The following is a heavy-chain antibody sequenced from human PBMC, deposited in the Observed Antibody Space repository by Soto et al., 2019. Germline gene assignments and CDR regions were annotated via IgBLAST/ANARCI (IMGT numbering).Heavy chain of an antibody. CDR1: GFSLSTSW. CDR2: IMQDGSDT. CDR3: ASKRLYFYGLDV. J-gene: IGHJ6*02. Sequence: EVQLVESGGGLVQPGGSLRLSCTASGFSLSTSWMTWVRQAPGKGLEWVANIMQDGSDTYYVDSVKGRFTISRDNAKNSLYLQMTSLRAEDTAVYYCASKRLYFYGLDVWCQGTTVTVSS. V-gene: IGHV3-7*01.